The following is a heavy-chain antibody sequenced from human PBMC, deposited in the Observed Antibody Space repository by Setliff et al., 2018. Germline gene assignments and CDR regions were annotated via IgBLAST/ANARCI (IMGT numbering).Heavy chain of an antibody. CDR1: GGSFSDYY. J-gene: IGHJ6*02. V-gene: IGHV4-34*01. D-gene: IGHD3-10*01. Sequence: KPSETLSLTCTVYGGSFSDYYWGWIRQPPGKGLEWIAEINHSGSTNYNPSLKSRVTISLDTSNNQFSLKLSSVTAADTAVYYCARGSTMIQGVRLYYHGLDVWGQGTTVTVS. CDR2: INHSGST. CDR3: ARGSTMIQGVRLYYHGLDV.